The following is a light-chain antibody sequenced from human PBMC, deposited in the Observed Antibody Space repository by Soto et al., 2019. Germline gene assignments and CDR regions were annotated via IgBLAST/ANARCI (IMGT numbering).Light chain of an antibody. J-gene: IGKJ1*01. CDR3: QQYGSAPWT. CDR2: AAS. CDR1: QSVSSNY. Sequence: EIVLTQSPGTLSLSPGERATISCRASQSVSSNYLAWYQQTPGQAPRLLIYAASNMASGIPDRFGGSGSGADFTLTVSRLEPEDFAVYYCQQYGSAPWTFGQGTKVEI. V-gene: IGKV3-20*01.